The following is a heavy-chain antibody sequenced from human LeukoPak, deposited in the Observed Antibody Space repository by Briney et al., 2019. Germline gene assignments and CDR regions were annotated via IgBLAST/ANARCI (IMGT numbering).Heavy chain of an antibody. CDR3: ARAVGDCSGGSCYSELDY. CDR1: GLTVSIYT. CDR2: ISYDGSNK. D-gene: IGHD2-15*01. Sequence: GKSLRLSCAASGLTVSIYTMHWVRQASGKGLEWVALISYDGSNKYYADSVKGRFTISRDNSKSTLYLQMNSLRAEDTAVYYCARAVGDCSGGSCYSELDYWGQGALVTVSS. V-gene: IGHV3-30*01. J-gene: IGHJ4*02.